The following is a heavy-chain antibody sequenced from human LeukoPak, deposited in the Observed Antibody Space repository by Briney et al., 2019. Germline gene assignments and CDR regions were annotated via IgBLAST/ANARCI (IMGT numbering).Heavy chain of an antibody. V-gene: IGHV3-74*01. J-gene: IGHJ4*02. CDR2: IKGDGSDT. D-gene: IGHD4-17*01. CDR3: VRASTTVPNLLDY. CDR1: GFTFSSYW. Sequence: PGGSLRLSCAASGFTFSSYWMHWVRQTPGKGLVWVSRIKGDGSDTLYADSVKGRFTTSRDNSKNTLYLQTSSLGADDTAVYYCVRASTTVPNLLDYWGQGALVSVSS.